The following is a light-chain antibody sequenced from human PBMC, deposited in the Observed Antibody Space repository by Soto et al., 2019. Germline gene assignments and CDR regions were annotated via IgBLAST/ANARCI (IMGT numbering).Light chain of an antibody. Sequence: EIVLTQSPATLSLSPGERATLSCRASQSVSSYLAWYQQKPGQAPRLLIYDASNRATGIPARFSGSGSGTDFTLIISGLEPEDFAVYYCQRRSNWPLTFGPGTKVDIK. J-gene: IGKJ3*01. CDR2: DAS. CDR3: QRRSNWPLT. V-gene: IGKV3-11*01. CDR1: QSVSSY.